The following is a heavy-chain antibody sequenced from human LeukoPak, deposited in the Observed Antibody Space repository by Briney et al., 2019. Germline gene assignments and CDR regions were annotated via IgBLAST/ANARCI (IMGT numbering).Heavy chain of an antibody. V-gene: IGHV3-7*03. CDR3: AKDVITYYDILTGYSPRPFDY. Sequence: GGSLRLSCAASGFTFGNFWMTWVRQAPGKGLEWVANIKHDGSEKYYVDSVKGRFTISRDNSKNTLYLQMNSLRAEDTAVYYCAKDVITYYDILTGYSPRPFDYWGQGTLVTVSS. CDR2: IKHDGSEK. J-gene: IGHJ4*02. D-gene: IGHD3-9*01. CDR1: GFTFGNFW.